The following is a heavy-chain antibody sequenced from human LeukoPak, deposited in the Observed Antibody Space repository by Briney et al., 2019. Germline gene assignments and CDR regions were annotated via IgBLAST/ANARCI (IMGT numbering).Heavy chain of an antibody. CDR3: XXXXXXXRGVIIRGDYFDY. D-gene: IGHD3-10*01. Sequence: GGSLRLSCAASGFTFSSYEINWVRQAPGKGLEWVSYISRSGTTIYYADSVKGRFTISRDNAKNSLYLQMNSLRAEDTAVYYXXXXXXXXRGVIIRGDYFDYWGQGTLVTVSS. J-gene: IGHJ4*02. V-gene: IGHV3-48*03. CDR1: GFTFSSYE. CDR2: ISRSGTTI.